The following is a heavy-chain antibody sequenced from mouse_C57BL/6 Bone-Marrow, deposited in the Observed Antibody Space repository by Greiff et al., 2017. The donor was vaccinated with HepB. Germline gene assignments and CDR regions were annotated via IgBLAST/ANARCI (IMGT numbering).Heavy chain of an antibody. CDR2: ISSGGDYI. J-gene: IGHJ1*03. CDR1: GFTFSSYA. CDR3: TRGSLYYSSSRYFDV. Sequence: EVQRVESGEGLVKPGGSLKLSCAASGFTFSSYAMSWVRQTPEKRLEWVAYISSGGDYIYYADTVKGRFTISRDNARNTLYLQMSSLKSEDTAMYYCTRGSLYYSSSRYFDVGGTGTTVTVSS. V-gene: IGHV5-9-1*02. D-gene: IGHD1-1*01.